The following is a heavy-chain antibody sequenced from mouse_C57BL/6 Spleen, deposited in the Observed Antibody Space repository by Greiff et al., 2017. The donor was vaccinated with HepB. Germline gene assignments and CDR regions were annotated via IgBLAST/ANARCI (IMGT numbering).Heavy chain of an antibody. Sequence: EVKLMESGGGLVKPGGSLKLSCAASGFTFSSYAMSWVRQTPEKRLEWVATISDGGSYTYYPDNVKGRFTISRDNAKNNLYLQMSHLKSEDTAMYYCARDPDYGSSYYFDYWGQGTTLTVSS. J-gene: IGHJ2*01. CDR1: GFTFSSYA. CDR3: ARDPDYGSSYYFDY. CDR2: ISDGGSYT. D-gene: IGHD1-1*01. V-gene: IGHV5-4*01.